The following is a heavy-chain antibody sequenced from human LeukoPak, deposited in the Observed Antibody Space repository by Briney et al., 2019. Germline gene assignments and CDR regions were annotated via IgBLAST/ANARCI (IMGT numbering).Heavy chain of an antibody. J-gene: IGHJ4*02. CDR2: ISSSSSYI. CDR1: GFTFSSYT. D-gene: IGHD2-2*02. V-gene: IGHV3-21*01. Sequence: GGSLRLSCAASGFTFSSYTTNWVRQAPGKGLEWVSSISSSSSYIYFADSVKGRFTISRDNAKNSLSLQMSNLRVDDTAVYYCARGGCSSIGGYIFDYWGQGTLVTVSS. CDR3: ARGGCSSIGGYIFDY.